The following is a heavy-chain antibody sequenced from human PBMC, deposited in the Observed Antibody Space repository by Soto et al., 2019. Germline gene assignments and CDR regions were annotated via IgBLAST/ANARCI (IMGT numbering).Heavy chain of an antibody. CDR1: GASVTSPEHY. D-gene: IGHD5-12*01. J-gene: IGHJ5*02. CDR3: ARGRCCVSGGFFPNWCDP. Sequence: SETLSLTCSVSGASVTSPEHYWTWIRQSPGKGLEWIGYIYYGGSTVYNPSLKGRSTVSLDTSKNQFSLNLTSVTAADTAVYFCARGRCCVSGGFFPNWCDPWGQGNRGTVSS. V-gene: IGHV4-30-4*01. CDR2: IYYGGST.